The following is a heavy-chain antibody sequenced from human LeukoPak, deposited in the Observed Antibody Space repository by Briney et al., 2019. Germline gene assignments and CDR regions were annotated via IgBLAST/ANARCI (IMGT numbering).Heavy chain of an antibody. CDR2: ISHSGST. Sequence: SETLSLTCAVYGGSFSGDYWSWIRQPPGKGLKWIGSISHSGSTYYNPSLKSRVTISVDTSKNQFSLKLSSLTAADTAVYYCARLRRSRLAEFDYWGQGTLVTVSS. CDR3: ARLRRSRLAEFDY. D-gene: IGHD3-3*02. V-gene: IGHV4-34*01. CDR1: GGSFSGDY. J-gene: IGHJ4*02.